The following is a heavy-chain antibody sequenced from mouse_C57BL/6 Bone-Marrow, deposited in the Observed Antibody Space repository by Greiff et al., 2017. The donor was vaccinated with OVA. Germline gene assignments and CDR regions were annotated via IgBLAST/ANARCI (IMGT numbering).Heavy chain of an antibody. D-gene: IGHD3-2*01. CDR2: IDPSDSYT. CDR1: GYTFTSYW. Sequence: QVQLQQPGAELVMPGASVKLSCKASGYTFTSYWMHWVKQRPGQGLEWIGEIDPSDSYTNYNQKFKGKSTLTVEKSSSTAYMQLSSLTSEDSAVYYCARRDRAWFAYWGQGTLVTVSA. CDR3: ARRDRAWFAY. V-gene: IGHV1-69*01. J-gene: IGHJ3*01.